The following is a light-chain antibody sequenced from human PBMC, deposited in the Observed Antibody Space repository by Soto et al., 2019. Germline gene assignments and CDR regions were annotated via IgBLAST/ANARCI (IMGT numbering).Light chain of an antibody. CDR1: QSVSSSY. Sequence: EIVLTQSPGTLSLSPGERATLSCRASQSVSSSYLAWYQQKPGQAPRLLIYGASSRSTGIAERFSGSGSGTDFTLTISSLEHEDFAVYYCQQYGSSPPYTFGQGTKLEIK. V-gene: IGKV3-20*01. CDR3: QQYGSSPPYT. CDR2: GAS. J-gene: IGKJ2*01.